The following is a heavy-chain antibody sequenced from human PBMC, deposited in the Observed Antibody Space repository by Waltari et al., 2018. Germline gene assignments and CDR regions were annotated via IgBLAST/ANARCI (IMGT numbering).Heavy chain of an antibody. J-gene: IGHJ4*02. V-gene: IGHV1-69*12. D-gene: IGHD3-9*01. CDR1: GGTFSRSA. CDR3: ARSLRYFDWLLPPSGY. CDR2: SIPIFGTA. Sequence: QVQLVQSGAEVKKPGSSVKVSCKASGGTFSRSAISWVRQALGQGLEWMGGSIPIFGTANYAQKFQGRVTITADESTSTAYMELSSLGSEDTAVYYCARSLRYFDWLLPPSGYWGQGTLVTVSS.